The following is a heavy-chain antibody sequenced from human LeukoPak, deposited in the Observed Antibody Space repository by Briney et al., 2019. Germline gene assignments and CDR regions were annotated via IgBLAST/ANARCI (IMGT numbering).Heavy chain of an antibody. J-gene: IGHJ4*02. CDR1: GFTFSSYS. Sequence: GGSLRLSCAASGFTFSSYSMNWVRQAPGKGLEWVSYISSSSSTIYYADSVKGRFTISRDNAKNSLYLQMNSLRAEDTAVYYCARGGLTMIVVEPYFDYWGQGTLVTVSS. V-gene: IGHV3-48*01. D-gene: IGHD3-22*01. CDR3: ARGGLTMIVVEPYFDY. CDR2: ISSSSSTI.